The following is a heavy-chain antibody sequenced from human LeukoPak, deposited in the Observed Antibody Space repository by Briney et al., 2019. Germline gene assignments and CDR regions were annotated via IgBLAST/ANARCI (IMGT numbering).Heavy chain of an antibody. V-gene: IGHV3-48*03. Sequence: GGSLRLSSAASGFTFSSYEMNWVRQAPGKGLEWVSYISSSGSTIYYADSVKGRFTISRDNAKNSLYLQMNSLRAEDTAVYYCARRPYYYDSLDYWGQGTLVTVSS. CDR3: ARRPYYYDSLDY. CDR2: ISSSGSTI. CDR1: GFTFSSYE. D-gene: IGHD3-22*01. J-gene: IGHJ4*02.